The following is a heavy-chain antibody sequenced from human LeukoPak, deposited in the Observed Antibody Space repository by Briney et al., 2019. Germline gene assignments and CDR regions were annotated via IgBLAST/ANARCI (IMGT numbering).Heavy chain of an antibody. CDR3: ATSNDAKIAPFDH. CDR1: GVSMSAFQ. J-gene: IGHJ4*02. Sequence: SETLSLTCTVSGVSMSAFQWSWVRQSPEKGLEWIGCVNTKGETNYNPSLTSRVITSVATSKSQFSLRMTSVTAADTAVYYCATSNDAKIAPFDHWGQGALVTVSS. D-gene: IGHD2-8*01. V-gene: IGHV4-4*09. CDR2: VNTKGET.